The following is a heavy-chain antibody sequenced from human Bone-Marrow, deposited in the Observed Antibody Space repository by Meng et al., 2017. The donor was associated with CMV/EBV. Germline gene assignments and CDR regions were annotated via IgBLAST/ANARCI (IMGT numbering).Heavy chain of an antibody. V-gene: IGHV3-74*01. CDR3: ARSSPIGTAVDY. D-gene: IGHD6-25*01. CDR1: GFTFSSYW. J-gene: IGHJ4*02. Sequence: GESLKXSCXASGFTFSSYWMHWVRQAPGKGLVWVSRINSDGSSTSYADSVKGRFTISRDNAKNTLFLQMNSLRAEDTAVYYCARSSPIGTAVDYWGQGTLVTVSS. CDR2: INSDGSST.